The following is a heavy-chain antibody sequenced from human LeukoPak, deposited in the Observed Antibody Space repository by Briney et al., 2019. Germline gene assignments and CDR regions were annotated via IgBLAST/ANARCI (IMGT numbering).Heavy chain of an antibody. J-gene: IGHJ4*02. CDR3: ASLGYCSSTSCYPPMW. Sequence: GASVKVSCKASGYTFTSYYMHWVRQAPGQGLEWMGIINPSGGSTSYAQKFRGRVTMTRDTSTSTVYMELSSLRSEDTAVYYCASLGYCSSTSCYPPMWWGQGTLVTVSS. D-gene: IGHD2-2*01. CDR1: GYTFTSYY. V-gene: IGHV1-46*01. CDR2: INPSGGST.